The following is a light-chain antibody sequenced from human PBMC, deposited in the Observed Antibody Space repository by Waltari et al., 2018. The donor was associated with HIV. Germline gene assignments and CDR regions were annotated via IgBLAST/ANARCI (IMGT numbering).Light chain of an antibody. CDR3: QTWGAGIVV. CDR2: LHSAGSH. CDR1: SAHSIYA. Sequence: QLVLTQSPSASASLRASVTLTCTLSSAHSIYALEWHQQQPEQGPRYLMKLHSAGSHRKGAGIPDRFSGSASGAERYLTISNVQSEDEGTYYCQTWGAGIVVFGGGTRLSVL. J-gene: IGLJ2*01. V-gene: IGLV4-69*01.